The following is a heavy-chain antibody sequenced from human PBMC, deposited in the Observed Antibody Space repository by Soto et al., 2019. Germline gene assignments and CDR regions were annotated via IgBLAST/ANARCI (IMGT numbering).Heavy chain of an antibody. D-gene: IGHD5-18*01. Sequence: DVQLLQSGGGLVQPGGSLRVSCAASGFSVSSHSMTWVRQGPGKGLEYVSGISVGGDKEFYADSVRGRFTVSRDNSKNILYLQMDSLRVDDTAIYYCSRWDGYGDYWGQGTLVTVSS. V-gene: IGHV3-23*01. J-gene: IGHJ4*02. CDR1: GFSVSSHS. CDR3: SRWDGYGDY. CDR2: ISVGGDKE.